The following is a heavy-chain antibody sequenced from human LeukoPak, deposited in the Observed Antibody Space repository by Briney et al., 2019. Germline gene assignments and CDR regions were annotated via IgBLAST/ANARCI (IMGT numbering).Heavy chain of an antibody. CDR3: AKGRRTFIVVVIDAFDV. Sequence: GGSLRLSCAASGFTFSSYWMSWVRQAPGKGLEWVANIKQDGSGKYYVDSVKGRFTISRDNAKNSLYLQMNSLRVEDTAVYYCAKGRRTFIVVVIDAFDVWGQGTMVTVSS. V-gene: IGHV3-7*03. CDR1: GFTFSSYW. J-gene: IGHJ3*01. D-gene: IGHD3-22*01. CDR2: IKQDGSGK.